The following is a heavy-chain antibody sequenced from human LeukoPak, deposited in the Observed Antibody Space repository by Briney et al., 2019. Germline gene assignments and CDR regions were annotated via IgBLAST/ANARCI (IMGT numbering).Heavy chain of an antibody. J-gene: IGHJ6*03. CDR3: ARDLRSYDFWSGYPYYYYYYMDV. D-gene: IGHD3-3*01. CDR1: GGSISSYY. V-gene: IGHV4-59*01. Sequence: SETLSLTCTVSGGSISSYYWSWIRQPPGKGLEWSGYIYYSGSTNYNPSLKSRVTISVDTSKNQFSLKLSSVTAADTAVYYCARDLRSYDFWSGYPYYYYYYMDVWGKGTTVTVSS. CDR2: IYYSGST.